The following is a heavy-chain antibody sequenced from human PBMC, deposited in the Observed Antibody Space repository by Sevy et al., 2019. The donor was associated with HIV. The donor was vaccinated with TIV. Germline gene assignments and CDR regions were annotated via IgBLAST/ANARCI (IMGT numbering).Heavy chain of an antibody. Sequence: SETLSLTCTVSSGSISSYYWSWIGQPPGKGLESIGYIHSSGTTNYNPSLKSRVTISVDTSKNQFSLNLSSVTAADTAVYYCTRAPPVRSGDDSLNWFDPWGQGTLVTVSS. D-gene: IGHD5-12*01. CDR3: TRAPPVRSGDDSLNWFDP. J-gene: IGHJ5*02. CDR2: IHSSGTT. CDR1: SGSISSYY. V-gene: IGHV4-59*01.